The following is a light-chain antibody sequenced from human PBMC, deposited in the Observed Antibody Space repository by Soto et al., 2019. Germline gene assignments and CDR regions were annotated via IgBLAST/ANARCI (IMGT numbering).Light chain of an antibody. Sequence: ALTQPASLSGSPGQSITISCTGTSSDVGGYNYVSWYHQHPGKAPQLLIYEVTKRPSGVLNRFSGSKSGNTASLSISGLQAEDEADYYCCSYSSSSTRFVFGNGTKVTVL. CDR2: EVT. V-gene: IGLV2-14*01. CDR3: CSYSSSSTRFV. CDR1: SSDVGGYNY. J-gene: IGLJ1*01.